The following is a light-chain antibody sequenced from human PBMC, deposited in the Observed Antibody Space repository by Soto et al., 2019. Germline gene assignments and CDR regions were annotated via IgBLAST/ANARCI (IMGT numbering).Light chain of an antibody. CDR1: QSTSIY. CDR2: AAS. Sequence: DLQMTQSPSSLSASVGDRVTITCRAGQSTSIYVNWYQQKPGKAPKLLIYAASSLQSGVPSRFRGSESGTDFTLTIGSLQPEDFANYYCQQSYSTPYTFGQGTKLEIK. V-gene: IGKV1-39*01. CDR3: QQSYSTPYT. J-gene: IGKJ2*01.